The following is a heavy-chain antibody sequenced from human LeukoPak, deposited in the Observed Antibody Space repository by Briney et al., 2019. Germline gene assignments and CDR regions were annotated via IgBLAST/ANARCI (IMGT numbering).Heavy chain of an antibody. CDR3: ASHRGAVAGLFDY. CDR2: ISGSGGST. J-gene: IGHJ4*02. V-gene: IGHV3-23*01. CDR1: GFTFSSYA. Sequence: GGSLRLSCAASGFTFSSYAMSWVRQAPGKGLEWVSAISGSGGSTYYADSVKGRFTISRDNSKNTLYLQMNSLRSDDTAVYYCASHRGAVAGLFDYWGQGTLVTVSS. D-gene: IGHD6-19*01.